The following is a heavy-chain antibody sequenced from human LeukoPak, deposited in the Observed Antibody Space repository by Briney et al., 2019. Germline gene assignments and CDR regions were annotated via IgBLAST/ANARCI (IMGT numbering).Heavy chain of an antibody. CDR2: IWYDGSNK. D-gene: IGHD5-24*01. J-gene: IGHJ4*02. CDR3: AKDRDGWNYLDH. V-gene: IGHV3-33*06. Sequence: GGSLRLSCAASGFTFSSYGMHWVRQAPGKGLEWVAVIWYDGSNKYYADSVKGRFTISRDNSKNTLYLQMNSLRAEDTAVYYCAKDRDGWNYLDHWGQGTLVTVSS. CDR1: GFTFSSYG.